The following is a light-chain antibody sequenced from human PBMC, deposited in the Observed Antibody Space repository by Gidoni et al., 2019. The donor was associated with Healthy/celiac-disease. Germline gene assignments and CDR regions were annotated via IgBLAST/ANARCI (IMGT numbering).Light chain of an antibody. CDR1: QGISSY. CDR2: AAS. CDR3: QQLNSYPRT. J-gene: IGKJ2*01. V-gene: IGKV1-9*01. Sequence: DIQLTQSPSFLSAAVGDRVTITCRASQGISSYLAWYQQKPGKAPKLLIYAASTVQSGVPSRFSGSGSGTEFTLTISILQPEDFATYYCQQLNSYPRTFGQGTKLEIK.